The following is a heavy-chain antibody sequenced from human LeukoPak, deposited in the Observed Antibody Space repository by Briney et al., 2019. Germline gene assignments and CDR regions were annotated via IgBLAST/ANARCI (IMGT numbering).Heavy chain of an antibody. D-gene: IGHD2-15*01. Sequence: SETLSLTCAVYGGSFSGYYWSWIRQPPGKGLEWIGEINHSGSTNYNPSLKSRVTISVDTSKNQFSLKLSSATAADTAVYYCARRLVGGYYFDYWGQGTLVTVSS. CDR3: ARRLVGGYYFDY. V-gene: IGHV4-34*01. CDR1: GGSFSGYY. CDR2: INHSGST. J-gene: IGHJ4*02.